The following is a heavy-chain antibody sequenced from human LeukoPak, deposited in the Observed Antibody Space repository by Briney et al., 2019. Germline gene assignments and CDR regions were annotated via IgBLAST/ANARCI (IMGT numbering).Heavy chain of an antibody. Sequence: GGSLRLSCAASGFTFSSHWMTWVRQAPGKRLEWVANMNIDGSEKYYADSVKGRFSISRDNARNSVYLQMASLRVEDTAVYYCARDPVEWELLLDYWGQGTLVTVSS. CDR2: MNIDGSEK. V-gene: IGHV3-7*01. CDR3: ARDPVEWELLLDY. D-gene: IGHD1-26*01. CDR1: GFTFSSHW. J-gene: IGHJ4*02.